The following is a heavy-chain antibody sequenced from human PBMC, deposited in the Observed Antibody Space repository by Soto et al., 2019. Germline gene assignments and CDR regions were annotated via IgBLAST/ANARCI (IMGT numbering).Heavy chain of an antibody. CDR3: TNFMLDTTPY. V-gene: IGHV3-73*01. D-gene: IGHD5-18*01. CDR1: GFTFSGSA. CDR2: IRSKANTYAT. Sequence: GSLRLSCAASGFTFSGSAMHWVRQASGKGLEWVGRIRSKANTYATAYAASVKGRFTISRDDSKNTAYLQMNSLKTEDTAVYYCTNFMLDTTPYWGLGTLVTVSS. J-gene: IGHJ4*02.